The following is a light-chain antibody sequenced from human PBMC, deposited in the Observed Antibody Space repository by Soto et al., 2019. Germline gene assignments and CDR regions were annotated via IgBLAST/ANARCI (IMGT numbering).Light chain of an antibody. CDR3: SSYTNIRTVV. CDR1: SSDVGGYNY. CDR2: EVT. Sequence: QSALTQPASMSGSPGQSITISCTGTSSDVGGYNYVSWYQHHPGKAPKLMIYEVTNRPSGVSNRFSGSKSGNTASLTISGFHSEDEGDYYCSSYTNIRTVVFGGGTKLTVL. J-gene: IGLJ2*01. V-gene: IGLV2-14*01.